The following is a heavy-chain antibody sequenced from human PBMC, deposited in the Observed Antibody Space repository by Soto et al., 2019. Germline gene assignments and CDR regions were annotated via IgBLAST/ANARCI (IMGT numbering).Heavy chain of an antibody. CDR2: ISAYNANT. CDR1: GYTFTSYG. V-gene: IGHV1-18*01. CDR3: ARDRLGATGDY. D-gene: IGHD1-26*01. J-gene: IGHJ4*02. Sequence: ASVKVSCKASGYTFTSYGISWVRQAPGQGLEWMGWISAYNANTNYAQKLQGRVTMTTDTSTSTSYMELRSLRSDVTAVYFCARDRLGATGDYWGQGTLVTVSS.